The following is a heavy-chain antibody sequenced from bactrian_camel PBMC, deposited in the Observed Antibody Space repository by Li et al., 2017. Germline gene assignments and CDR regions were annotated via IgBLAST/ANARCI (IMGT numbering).Heavy chain of an antibody. V-gene: IGHV3S9*01. CDR2: IDNDGSI. J-gene: IGHJ6*01. Sequence: HVQLVESGGGSVQSGGSLRLSCRYSGYSVASDCVGWFRQVPGKDREGVARIDNDGSIYYADSVKGRFTFSQDNAKNTVYLQMNSLKPEDTAMYYCAARRGACGAEWWLFGYRGQGTQVTVS. CDR3: AARRGACGAEWWLFGY. D-gene: IGHD7*01. CDR1: GYSVASDC.